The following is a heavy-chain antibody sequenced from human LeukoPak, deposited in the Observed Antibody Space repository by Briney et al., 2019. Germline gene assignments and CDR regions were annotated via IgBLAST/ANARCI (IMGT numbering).Heavy chain of an antibody. CDR2: TRNKANSYTT. D-gene: IGHD3-3*01. V-gene: IGHV3-72*01. CDR1: GIIFSDHQ. J-gene: IGHJ6*02. Sequence: GGSLRLSCAASGIIFSDHQMDWVRQAPGKGLEWVGRTRNKANSYTTEYAASVEGRFIISRDDSKNSLHLQMNSLKTEDTALYYCVRSSKYDFWSGYSLNGMDVWGQGTTVTVSS. CDR3: VRSSKYDFWSGYSLNGMDV.